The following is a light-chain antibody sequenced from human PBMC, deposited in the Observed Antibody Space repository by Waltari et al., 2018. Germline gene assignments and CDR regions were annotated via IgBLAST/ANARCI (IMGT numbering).Light chain of an antibody. CDR1: QGLSSY. CDR2: AAS. CDR3: QQLNSYPLT. J-gene: IGKJ3*01. V-gene: IGKV1-9*01. Sequence: IQLTQSPSSLSASVGDRVTITCRASQGLSSYLAWYQQKPGKAPQLLIYAASTLESGVPSRFSGSGSGTDFTLTSSSLQPEDFATYYCQQLNSYPLTFGPGTKVDIK.